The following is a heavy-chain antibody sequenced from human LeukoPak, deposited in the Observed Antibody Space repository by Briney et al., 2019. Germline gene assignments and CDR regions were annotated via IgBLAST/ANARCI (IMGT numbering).Heavy chain of an antibody. CDR3: ARGQTLVGATTFGWFDP. Sequence: ASVKVSCKASGYTFTSYYMHWVRQAPGQGLEWMGIINPSGGSTSYAQKFQGRVTMTRDTSTSTVYMELSSLRSEDTAVYYCARGQTLVGATTFGWFDPWGQGALVTVSS. V-gene: IGHV1-46*01. CDR1: GYTFTSYY. CDR2: INPSGGST. D-gene: IGHD1-26*01. J-gene: IGHJ5*02.